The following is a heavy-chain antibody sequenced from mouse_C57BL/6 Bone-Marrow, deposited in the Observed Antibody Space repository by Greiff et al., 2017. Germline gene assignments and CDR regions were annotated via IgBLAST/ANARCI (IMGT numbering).Heavy chain of an antibody. D-gene: IGHD1-1*01. CDR1: GYTFTSYW. CDR3: ASRDYGSISYAMDY. CDR2: IHPNSGST. V-gene: IGHV1-64*01. Sequence: QVQLQQPGAELVKPGASVKLSCKASGYTFTSYWMHWVKQRPGQGLEWIGMIHPNSGSTNYNEKFKSKATLTVDKSSSTAYMQLSSLTSEDSAIYYCASRDYGSISYAMDYWGQGTSVTVSS. J-gene: IGHJ4*01.